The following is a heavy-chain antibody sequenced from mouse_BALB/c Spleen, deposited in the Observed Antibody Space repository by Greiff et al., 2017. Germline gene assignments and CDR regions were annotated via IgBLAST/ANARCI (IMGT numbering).Heavy chain of an antibody. Sequence: VKLQESGAELVRPGSSVKISCKASGYAFSSYWMNWVKQRPGQGLEWIGQIYPGDGDTNYNGKFKGKATLTADKSSSTAYMQLSSLTSEDSAVYFCARSPFLLYYFDYWGQGTTLTVSS. V-gene: IGHV1-80*01. J-gene: IGHJ2*01. CDR3: ARSPFLLYYFDY. CDR2: IYPGDGDT. CDR1: GYAFSSYW.